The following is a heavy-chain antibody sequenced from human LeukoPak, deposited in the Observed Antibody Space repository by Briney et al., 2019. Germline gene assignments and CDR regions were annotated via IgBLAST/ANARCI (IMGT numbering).Heavy chain of an antibody. V-gene: IGHV1-69*02. CDR1: GGTFSSYT. D-gene: IGHD1-26*01. Sequence: GASVKVSCKASGGTFSSYTISWLRQAPGQGLEWMGRIIPILGIANYAQKFQGRVMITADKSTSTAYMELSSLRSEDTAVYYCALLSGSYFIYYFDYWGQGTLVTVSS. CDR2: IIPILGIA. J-gene: IGHJ4*02. CDR3: ALLSGSYFIYYFDY.